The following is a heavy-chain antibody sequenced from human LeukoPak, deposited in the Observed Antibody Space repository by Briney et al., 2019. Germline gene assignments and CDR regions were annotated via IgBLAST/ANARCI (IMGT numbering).Heavy chain of an antibody. CDR1: GLTFSTYV. J-gene: IGHJ4*02. D-gene: IGHD3-10*01. CDR2: ISESGGST. Sequence: GGSLRLSCAASGLTFSTYVMNWVRQAPGKGLEWVSTISESGGSTYYADSVKGRFTISRDNAKNSLYLQMNSLRDEDTAVYYCATWFSIDYWGQGTLVTVSS. V-gene: IGHV3-23*01. CDR3: ATWFSIDY.